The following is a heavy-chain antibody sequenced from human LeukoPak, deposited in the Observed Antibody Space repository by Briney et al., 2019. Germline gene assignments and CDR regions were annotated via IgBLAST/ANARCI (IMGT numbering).Heavy chain of an antibody. CDR2: IYHRGST. CDR3: ARAGPFTVTNAFDI. V-gene: IGHV4-38-2*02. J-gene: IGHJ3*02. Sequence: NPSETLSLTCSVSGYSISSGYYWGWIRQPPGKGLEWIGSIYHRGSTYYNPSLKSRVTISVDTSKNQFSLKLSSVTAADTAVYYCARAGPFTVTNAFDIWGQGTMVTVSS. CDR1: GYSISSGYY. D-gene: IGHD4-17*01.